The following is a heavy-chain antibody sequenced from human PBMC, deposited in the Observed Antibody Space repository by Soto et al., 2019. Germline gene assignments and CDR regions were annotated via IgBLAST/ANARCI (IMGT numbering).Heavy chain of an antibody. Sequence: ASVKVSCKASGYTFTGYYMQWVRQAPGQGLEWMGIINPSGGSTSYAQKFQVRVTMTRDTSTSTVYMELSSLRSDDTAVYYCARAAGVVVAATPRVYFDYWGQGTLVTVSS. V-gene: IGHV1-46*01. CDR3: ARAAGVVVAATPRVYFDY. CDR1: GYTFTGYY. J-gene: IGHJ4*02. D-gene: IGHD2-15*01. CDR2: INPSGGST.